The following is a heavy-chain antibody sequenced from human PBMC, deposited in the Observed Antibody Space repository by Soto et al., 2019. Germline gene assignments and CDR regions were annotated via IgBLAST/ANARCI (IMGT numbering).Heavy chain of an antibody. CDR1: GFTFSSYG. J-gene: IGHJ6*02. CDR3: AKDERWESSLAYYYYGMDV. Sequence: GGSLRLSCAASGFTFSSYGMHWVRQAPGKGLEWVAVISYDGSNKYYADSVKGRFTISRDNSKNTLYLQMNSLRAEDTAVYYCAKDERWESSLAYYYYGMDVWGQGTTVTVSS. V-gene: IGHV3-30*18. CDR2: ISYDGSNK. D-gene: IGHD1-26*01.